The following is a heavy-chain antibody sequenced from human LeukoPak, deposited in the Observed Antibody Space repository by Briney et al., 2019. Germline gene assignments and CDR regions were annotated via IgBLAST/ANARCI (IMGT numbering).Heavy chain of an antibody. D-gene: IGHD5-24*01. CDR1: VFTFRNHD. J-gene: IGHJ4*02. V-gene: IGHV3-23*01. CDR3: ASLYNDYGDY. CDR2: IIGTGDST. Sequence: GGSLRLSCAVSVFTFRNHDMRWVRQAPGKGLVWVSCIIGTGDSTFYADAVKGRFTISRDNSRNTLYLHMNSRRVDDAAVYYCASLYNDYGDYWGQGALVTVSS.